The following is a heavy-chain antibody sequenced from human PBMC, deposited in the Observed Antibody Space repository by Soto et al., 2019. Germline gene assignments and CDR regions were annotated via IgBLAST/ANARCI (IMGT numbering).Heavy chain of an antibody. V-gene: IGHV2-5*01. CDR1: GFSLSTSGVG. Sequence: SGPTLVNPTQPLTLTCTFSGFSLSTSGVGVGWIRQPPGKALEWLALIYWNDDKRYSPSLKSRLTITKDTSKNQVVLTMTNMDPVDTATYYCAHSSPMDYYDSSGFDYWGQGTLVTVS. CDR3: AHSSPMDYYDSSGFDY. D-gene: IGHD3-22*01. CDR2: IYWNDDK. J-gene: IGHJ4*02.